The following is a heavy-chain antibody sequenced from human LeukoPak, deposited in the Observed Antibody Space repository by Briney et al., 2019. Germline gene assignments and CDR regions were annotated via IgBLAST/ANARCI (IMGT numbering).Heavy chain of an antibody. CDR1: GYSFTGYY. CDR2: INPNSGGT. D-gene: IGHD1-14*01. V-gene: IGHV1-2*02. J-gene: IGHJ3*02. Sequence: GASVKVPCKASGYSFTGYYMHWVRQAPGQGLEWMGWINPNSGGTNYAQKFQGRVTMTRDTSISTAYMELSRLRSDDTAVYYCATEKEAPDEAFEIWGQGTMVTVSS. CDR3: ATEKEAPDEAFEI.